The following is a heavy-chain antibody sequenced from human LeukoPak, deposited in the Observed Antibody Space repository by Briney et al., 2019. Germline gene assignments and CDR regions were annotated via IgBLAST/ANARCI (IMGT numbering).Heavy chain of an antibody. D-gene: IGHD3-22*01. CDR3: ARGRFDYYDSSGYYRPREYYYYYYYMDV. CDR2: IYYSGDT. CDR1: NDAIAGYS. Sequence: SETLSLTCTVSNDAIAGYSWSWIRQPPGKGLEWIGYIYYSGDTNYNPSLQSRVTISVDTSKNQFSLKLTSVTTADTAVYYCARGRFDYYDSSGYYRPREYYYYYYYMDVWGKGTTVTISS. J-gene: IGHJ6*03. V-gene: IGHV4-59*01.